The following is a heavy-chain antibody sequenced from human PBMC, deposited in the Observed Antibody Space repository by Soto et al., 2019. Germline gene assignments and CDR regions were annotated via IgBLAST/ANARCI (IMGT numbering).Heavy chain of an antibody. Sequence: XSVKVSCKGFVYSFMKYGINWVRQAPGQGLEWVGWISPYSGYTHSAQKFHGRLTLTTDTAASTAYMELRILRSADTALYYCAREASVLIPAAQPSRFDSWGQGPLVTVSS. J-gene: IGHJ4*02. CDR3: AREASVLIPAAQPSRFDS. D-gene: IGHD2-2*01. CDR1: VYSFMKYG. V-gene: IGHV1-18*01. CDR2: ISPYSGYT.